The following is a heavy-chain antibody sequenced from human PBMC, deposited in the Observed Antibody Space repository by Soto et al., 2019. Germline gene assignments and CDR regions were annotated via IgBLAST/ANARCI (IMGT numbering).Heavy chain of an antibody. CDR3: GRGPPFGR. J-gene: IGHJ4*02. V-gene: IGHV4-30-2*01. CDR1: GGSISSGGYS. CDR2: IYHSGST. D-gene: IGHD3-3*01. Sequence: QLQLQESGSGLVKPSQTLSLTCAVSGGSISSGGYSWSWIRQPPGKGLEWIGYIYHSGSTYYNPSLQSPVTISVDRAKKQFSLKLSSVNAAAQAVYYCGRGPPFGRWGQGTLVTVSS.